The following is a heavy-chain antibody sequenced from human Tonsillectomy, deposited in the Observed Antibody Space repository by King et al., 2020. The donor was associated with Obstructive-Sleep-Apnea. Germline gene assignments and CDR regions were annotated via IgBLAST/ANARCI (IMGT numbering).Heavy chain of an antibody. CDR1: GFSLSNARMG. J-gene: IGHJ4*02. V-gene: IGHV2-26*01. D-gene: IGHD4-11*01. CDR2: IFSNDER. CDR3: ARSRDYPYYFDY. Sequence: VTLKESGPVLVKPTETLTLTCTVSGFSLSNARMGVSWIRQPPGKALEWLAHIFSNDERSYSTSLKSRLTISKDTSKSQVGLSMANMDPVDTATYYCARSRDYPYYFDYWGQGTLVTVSS.